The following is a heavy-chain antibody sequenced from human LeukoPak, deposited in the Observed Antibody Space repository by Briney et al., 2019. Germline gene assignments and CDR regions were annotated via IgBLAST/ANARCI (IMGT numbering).Heavy chain of an antibody. V-gene: IGHV3-66*01. CDR3: ARGDVAMESTTSPT. Sequence: PGGSLRLSCAASGFSVISNYMTWVRQAPGKGLEWVSVIYSGGSTYYADSVKGRFTISRDNSKNTLNLQMNSLRVEDTAVYYCARGDVAMESTTSPTWGQGTLVTVSS. CDR2: IYSGGST. J-gene: IGHJ4*02. CDR1: GFSVISNY. D-gene: IGHD5/OR15-5a*01.